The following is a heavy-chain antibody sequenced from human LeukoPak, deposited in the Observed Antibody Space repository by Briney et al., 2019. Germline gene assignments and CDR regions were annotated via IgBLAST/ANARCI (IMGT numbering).Heavy chain of an antibody. J-gene: IGHJ6*02. V-gene: IGHV4-31*03. Sequence: SETLSLTCTVSGGSISSGGYYWSWIRQQPGRGLEWIGYIYYNGDTFHNPSLKSRVTISVDTSQKKFSLKLRSVTAADTAVYYCARDECGGDCYSYAIDVWGRGTTVTVSS. D-gene: IGHD2-21*01. CDR3: ARDECGGDCYSYAIDV. CDR2: IYYNGDT. CDR1: GGSISSGGYY.